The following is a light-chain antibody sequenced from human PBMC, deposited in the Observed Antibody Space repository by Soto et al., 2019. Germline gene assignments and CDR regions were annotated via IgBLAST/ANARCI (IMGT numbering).Light chain of an antibody. Sequence: EIVMAQSPATLSVSPGERATLSCRASQSFSNALAWYQQKPGQAPRLLIYGASTRATGIPARFSGSGSGTEFTLTISSLQSEDFAVYYCQQYNNWPLTVGQGTKVDIK. CDR3: QQYNNWPLT. CDR1: QSFSNA. CDR2: GAS. J-gene: IGKJ1*01. V-gene: IGKV3-15*01.